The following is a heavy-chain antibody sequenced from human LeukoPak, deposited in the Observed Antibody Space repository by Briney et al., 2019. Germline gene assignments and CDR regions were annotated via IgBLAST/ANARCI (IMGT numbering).Heavy chain of an antibody. CDR3: ARGVGSSGWTFYYYYYYYMDV. CDR1: GYSITSAYY. J-gene: IGHJ6*03. CDR2: FFLKGST. Sequence: SETLSLTCTVSGYSITSAYYWGWIRQPPGKGLEWIGSFFLKGSTYYNPSLKSRVTISVDTSKNQFSLKLSSVTAADTAVYYCARGVGSSGWTFYYYYYYYMDVWGKGTTVTVSS. D-gene: IGHD6-19*01. V-gene: IGHV4-38-2*02.